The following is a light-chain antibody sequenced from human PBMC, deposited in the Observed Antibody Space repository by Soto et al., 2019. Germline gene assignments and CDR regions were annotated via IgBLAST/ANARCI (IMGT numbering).Light chain of an antibody. V-gene: IGKV1-39*01. CDR1: QSISSY. CDR2: AAS. J-gene: IGKJ2*02. CDR3: QQRYSTPRT. Sequence: DIQMTQSPSSLSASVGDRVTITCRASQSISSYLNWYQQKPGKAPKLLIYAASSLQSGVPSRFSGSGSGTDFTLTISSLHPEDFATYYCQQRYSTPRTFGQGTKLEIK.